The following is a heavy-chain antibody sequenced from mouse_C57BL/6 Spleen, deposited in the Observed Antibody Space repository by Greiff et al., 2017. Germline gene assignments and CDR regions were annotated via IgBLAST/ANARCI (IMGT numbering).Heavy chain of an antibody. CDR3: ERPGDYNDYYAMDY. Sequence: EVQLQESGPELVKPGASVKISCKASGYSFTDYNMNWVKQSNGKSLEWIGVINPNNGPTSYNQNFKGKATLTVAQSSSTAYMQLNSLTSGDSAVYYYERPGDYNDYYAMDYWGQGTSVTVSS. D-gene: IGHD2-4*01. CDR1: GYSFTDYN. V-gene: IGHV1-39*01. CDR2: INPNNGPT. J-gene: IGHJ4*01.